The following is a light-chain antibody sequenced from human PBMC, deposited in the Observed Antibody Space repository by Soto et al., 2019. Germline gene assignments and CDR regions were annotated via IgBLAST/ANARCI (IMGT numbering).Light chain of an antibody. CDR3: QQYNNWPPT. J-gene: IGKJ5*01. V-gene: IGKV3-15*01. Sequence: IVLTPSPVTLSLTPGERATLSCRASQSVGSSYLAWYQQNPGQAPKLLIHGASASATGIPARFSGSRSGTEFTLTISSLQSEDFAVYYCQQYNNWPPTFGQGTRLEIK. CDR1: QSVGSSY. CDR2: GAS.